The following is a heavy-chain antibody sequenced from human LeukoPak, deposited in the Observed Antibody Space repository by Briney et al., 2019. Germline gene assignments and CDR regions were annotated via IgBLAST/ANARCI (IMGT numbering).Heavy chain of an antibody. D-gene: IGHD3-3*01. CDR3: ARGRKSITIFGVPDYYYYYMDV. Sequence: GGSLRLSCAASGFTFSSYAMSWVRQAPGKGLEWVSAISGSGGSTYCADSVKGRFTISRDNSKNTLYLQMNSLRAEDTAVYYCARGRKSITIFGVPDYYYYYMDVWGKGTTVTVSS. V-gene: IGHV3-23*01. CDR1: GFTFSSYA. CDR2: ISGSGGST. J-gene: IGHJ6*03.